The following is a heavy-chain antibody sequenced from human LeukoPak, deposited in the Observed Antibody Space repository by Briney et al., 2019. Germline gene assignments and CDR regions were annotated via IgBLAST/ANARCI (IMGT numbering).Heavy chain of an antibody. V-gene: IGHV4-59*01. CDR3: ARSIQYYDFWSGGYYMDV. J-gene: IGHJ6*03. CDR1: GGSISSYY. Sequence: PSETLSLTCTVSGGSISSYYWSWIRQPPGKGLEWIGYIYYSGSTNYNPSLRSRVTISVDTSKNQFSLKLSSVTAADTAVYYCARSIQYYDFWSGGYYMDVWGKGTTVTVSS. D-gene: IGHD3-3*01. CDR2: IYYSGST.